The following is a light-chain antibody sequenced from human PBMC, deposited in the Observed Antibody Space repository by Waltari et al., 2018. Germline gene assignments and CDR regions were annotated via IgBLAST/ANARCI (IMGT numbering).Light chain of an antibody. J-gene: IGKJ3*01. V-gene: IGKV3-15*01. CDR2: GAS. CDR1: QYVSSN. Sequence: EIVMTQSQATLSLSPGDRATLSCRASQYVSSNLAWYQQKPGQAPRLLIYGASTRATGIPGRFSGSGSGTEFTLTISSLQPDDFATYYCQRYNSYPITFGPGTKVDI. CDR3: QRYNSYPIT.